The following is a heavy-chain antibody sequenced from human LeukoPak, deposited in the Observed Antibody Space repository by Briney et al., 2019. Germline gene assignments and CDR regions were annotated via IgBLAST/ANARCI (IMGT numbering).Heavy chain of an antibody. CDR1: GFTFSSYG. CDR3: AKDARSLPLGSWNYIDY. V-gene: IGHV3-30*18. CDR2: ISYDGSNK. J-gene: IGHJ4*02. Sequence: GGSLRLSCAASGFTFSSYGMHWVRQAPGKGLEWVAVISYDGSNKYYADSVKGRFTISRDNSKNTLYLQMNSLRAEDTAVYYCAKDARSLPLGSWNYIDYWGQGTLVTVSS. D-gene: IGHD5/OR15-5a*01.